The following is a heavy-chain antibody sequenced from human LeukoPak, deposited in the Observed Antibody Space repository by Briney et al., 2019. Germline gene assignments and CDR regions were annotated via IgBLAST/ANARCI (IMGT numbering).Heavy chain of an antibody. D-gene: IGHD6-19*01. CDR1: GFTFSSYG. CDR3: AGAVAGYFDY. Sequence: SGGSLRLSCAVSGFTFSSYGMHWVRQAPGKGLEWVAVIWYDGSNKYYADSVKGRFTISRDNSKNTLYLQMNSLRAEDTAVYYCAGAVAGYFDYWGQGTLVTVSS. J-gene: IGHJ4*02. V-gene: IGHV3-33*08. CDR2: IWYDGSNK.